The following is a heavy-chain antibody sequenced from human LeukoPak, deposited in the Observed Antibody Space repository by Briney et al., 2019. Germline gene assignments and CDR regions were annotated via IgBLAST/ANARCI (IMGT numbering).Heavy chain of an antibody. Sequence: GGSLRLSCAASGFTFSSYWMSWVRQAPGRGLERVANIKQDGSDKYYVDSVKGRFTISRDNAKNSLYLQMNSLRAEDTAVYYCARSVDLVATVFDYWGQGTLATVSS. CDR2: IKQDGSDK. D-gene: IGHD5-12*01. V-gene: IGHV3-7*01. CDR1: GFTFSSYW. CDR3: ARSVDLVATVFDY. J-gene: IGHJ4*02.